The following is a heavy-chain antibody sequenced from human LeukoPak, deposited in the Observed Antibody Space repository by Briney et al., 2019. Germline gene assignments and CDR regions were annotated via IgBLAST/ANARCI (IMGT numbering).Heavy chain of an antibody. CDR1: GGSFSGYY. CDR3: ARVRVAARPFNWFDP. D-gene: IGHD6-6*01. CDR2: INHSGST. Sequence: SETLSLTCAVYGGSFSGYYWSWIRQPPGKGLEWIGEINHSGSTNYNPSLKSRVTISVDTSKNQFSLKLSSVTAADTAMYYCARVRVAARPFNWFDPWGQGTLVTVSS. J-gene: IGHJ5*02. V-gene: IGHV4-34*01.